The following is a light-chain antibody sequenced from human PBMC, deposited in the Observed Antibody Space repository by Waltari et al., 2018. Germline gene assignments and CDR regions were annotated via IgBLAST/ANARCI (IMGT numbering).Light chain of an antibody. V-gene: IGLV6-57*03. CDR1: SGYIVSND. J-gene: IGLJ2*01. CDR2: ENN. CDR3: QSYDSRNLV. Sequence: YTLTQPPSLSESLGRTVIIACTRSSGYIVSNDVPWFQQRPGSAPTIVIYENNLRPSGVPDRFSASIDRSSNSASLTISGLKTEDEADYYCQSYDSRNLVFGGGTKVTVL.